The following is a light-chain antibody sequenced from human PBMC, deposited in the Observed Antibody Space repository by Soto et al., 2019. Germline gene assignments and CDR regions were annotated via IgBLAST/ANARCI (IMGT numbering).Light chain of an antibody. CDR1: SSDIGAYDY. CDR3: SLYTSENNYV. V-gene: IGLV2-14*01. Sequence: QSALTQPASLSGSPGQSITISCTGTSSDIGAYDYVSWFQQHPGKAPKLMISEVNNRPSGVSNRFSGSKSGNTAYLTISGLQVEDEADYYCSLYTSENNYVFGNGTKVTVL. J-gene: IGLJ1*01. CDR2: EVN.